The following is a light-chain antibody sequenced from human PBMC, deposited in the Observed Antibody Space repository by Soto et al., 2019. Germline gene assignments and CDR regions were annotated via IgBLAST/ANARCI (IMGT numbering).Light chain of an antibody. J-gene: IGKJ1*01. CDR3: QQYNNWPPWT. CDR1: QDISSY. CDR2: DAS. Sequence: DIQLTQSPSFLSASVGDRVTITCRASQDISSYLAWYQQKPGKAPKLLIYDASTLQSGVPSRFGGSGSGTEFTLTISSLQPEDFATYYCQQYNNWPPWTFGQGTKVEIK. V-gene: IGKV1-9*01.